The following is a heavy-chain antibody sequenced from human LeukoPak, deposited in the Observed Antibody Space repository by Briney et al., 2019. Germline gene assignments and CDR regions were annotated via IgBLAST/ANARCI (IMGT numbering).Heavy chain of an antibody. D-gene: IGHD2-2*01. Sequence: GGSLRLSCAASGVTFTIYAISWVRQAPGKGLEWISTISGNGRTTYYAGSVKGRFTISRDSSKNTVYLQMNSLRAEDTALYYCALRVVLADSEYYYYGMDVWGQGTTVTVSS. J-gene: IGHJ6*02. CDR2: ISGNGRTT. CDR1: GVTFTIYA. V-gene: IGHV3-23*01. CDR3: ALRVVLADSEYYYYGMDV.